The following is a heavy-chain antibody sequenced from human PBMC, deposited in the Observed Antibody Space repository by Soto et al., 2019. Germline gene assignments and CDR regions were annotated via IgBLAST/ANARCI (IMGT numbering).Heavy chain of an antibody. J-gene: IGHJ6*02. Sequence: GGSLRLSCAASGFTFSSYAMHWVRQAPGKGLEWVAVISYDGSNKYYADSVKGRFTISRDNSKNTLYLQMNSLRAEDTAVYYCARDRNGLGVYYYYGMDVWGQGTTVTVSS. CDR2: ISYDGSNK. V-gene: IGHV3-30-3*01. CDR1: GFTFSSYA. D-gene: IGHD3-16*01. CDR3: ARDRNGLGVYYYYGMDV.